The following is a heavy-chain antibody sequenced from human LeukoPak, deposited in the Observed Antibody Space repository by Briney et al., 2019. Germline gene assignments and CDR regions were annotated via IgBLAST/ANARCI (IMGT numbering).Heavy chain of an antibody. CDR3: ARGTDWLLYMWGDY. CDR1: GFTFSSYA. V-gene: IGHV3-23*01. D-gene: IGHD3-9*01. J-gene: IGHJ4*02. CDR2: TSGSGGST. Sequence: QPGGSLRLSCAASGFTFSSYAMGWVRQAPGKGLEWVSGTSGSGGSTYYADSVKGRFTISRDNAKNSLYLQMNSLRAEDTAVYYCARGTDWLLYMWGDYWGQGTLVTVSS.